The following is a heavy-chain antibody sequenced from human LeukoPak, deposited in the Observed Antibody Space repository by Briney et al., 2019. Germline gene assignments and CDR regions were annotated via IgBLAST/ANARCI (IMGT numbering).Heavy chain of an antibody. CDR3: ARVVAAAAALEVGMDV. CDR1: GGTFSSYA. V-gene: IGHV1-69*06. J-gene: IGHJ6*04. Sequence: SVKVSCKASGGTFSSYAISWMRQAPGQGLEWMGGIIPIFGTANYAQKFQGRVTITADKSTSTAYMELSSLRSEDTAVYYCARVVAAAAALEVGMDVWGKGTTVTVSS. CDR2: IIPIFGTA. D-gene: IGHD6-13*01.